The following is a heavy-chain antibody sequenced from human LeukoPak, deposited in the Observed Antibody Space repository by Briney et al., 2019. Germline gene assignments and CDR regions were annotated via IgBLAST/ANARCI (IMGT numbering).Heavy chain of an antibody. CDR1: GGTFSSYA. Sequence: SVKVSCKASGGTFSSYAISWVRQAPGQGLEWMGGIIPIFGTANYAQKFQGRVTMTRDMSTSTVYMELSSLRSEDTAVYYCARDTRTTVTTFDPWGQGTLVTVSS. CDR3: ARDTRTTVTTFDP. V-gene: IGHV1-69*05. D-gene: IGHD4-11*01. CDR2: IIPIFGTA. J-gene: IGHJ5*02.